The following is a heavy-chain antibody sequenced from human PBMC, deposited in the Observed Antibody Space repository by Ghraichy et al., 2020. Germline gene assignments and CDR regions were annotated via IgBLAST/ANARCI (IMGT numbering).Heavy chain of an antibody. CDR1: GNTLSALS. D-gene: IGHD6-13*01. CDR2: LGPTDDDP. Sequence: ASVKVSCKVSGNTLSALSIHWVRQTPGNGLEWMGGLGPTDDDPVSAQKFQGRVTMREDTSIDTAYMELSSLRSEDTAVFYCATFAIGTAAGSRFYDYWGQGTLVTVSS. J-gene: IGHJ4*02. CDR3: ATFAIGTAAGSRFYDY. V-gene: IGHV1-24*01.